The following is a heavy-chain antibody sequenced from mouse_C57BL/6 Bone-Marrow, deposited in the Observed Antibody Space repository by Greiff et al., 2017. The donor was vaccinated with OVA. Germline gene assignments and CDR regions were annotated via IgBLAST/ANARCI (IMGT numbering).Heavy chain of an antibody. CDR2: IRNKPNGSTT. CDR1: GFTFTNYY. V-gene: IGHV7-3*01. Sequence: EVKLVESGGGLVQPGDSLSLSCAASGFTFTNYYMSWVRQPPGQALEWLAFIRNKPNGSTTEYSASVKGRFTISRDNSQSILYLQMNALRAEDSATYYGARYKGRVAVDYFDYWGQGTALTVSS. D-gene: IGHD1-1*01. CDR3: ARYKGRVAVDYFDY. J-gene: IGHJ2*01.